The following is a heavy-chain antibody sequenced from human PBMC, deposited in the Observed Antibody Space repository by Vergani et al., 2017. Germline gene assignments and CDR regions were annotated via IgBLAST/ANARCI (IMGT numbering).Heavy chain of an antibody. J-gene: IGHJ4*02. Sequence: EVQLLESGGGLVQPGGSLRLSCAASGFTFSSYAMSWVRQAPGKGLEWVSAISGSGGSTYYADSVKGRFTISRDISKNTLYLQMNSLRAEDTAVYYCAKDLTGLYIAVAGYFDYWGQGTRVTVSS. CDR2: ISGSGGST. CDR3: AKDLTGLYIAVAGYFDY. CDR1: GFTFSSYA. D-gene: IGHD6-19*01. V-gene: IGHV3-23*01.